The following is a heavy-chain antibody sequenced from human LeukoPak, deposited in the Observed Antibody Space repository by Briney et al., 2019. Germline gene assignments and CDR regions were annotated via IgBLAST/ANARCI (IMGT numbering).Heavy chain of an antibody. J-gene: IGHJ3*02. V-gene: IGHV5-51*01. CDR2: IYPGDSDT. CDR3: ARPYEKQLSPLGTFHT. D-gene: IGHD5-18*01. CDR1: GYRFTSYW. Sequence: ESLKISCKGSGYRFTSYWIGWVRQMPGKGLEWMGIIYPGDSDTRYSPSFQGQVTISADKSPSPAYLQWSSLTASETPMYYRARPYEKQLSPLGTFHTSGPGTIVTASS.